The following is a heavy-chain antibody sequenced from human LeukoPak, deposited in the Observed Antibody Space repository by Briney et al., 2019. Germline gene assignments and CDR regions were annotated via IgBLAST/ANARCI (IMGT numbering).Heavy chain of an antibody. CDR1: GFTFSNYW. V-gene: IGHV3-7*01. D-gene: IGHD3-16*02. CDR3: ARVTGTDYIWGSYRY. CDR2: IKQDGSEK. Sequence: GGSLRLSCAASGFTFSNYWMTWVRQAPGKGLGWVANIKQDGSEKYYVDSVKGRFTISRDNAKNSLYLQMNSLRAEDTAVYYCARVTGTDYIWGSYRYWGQGTLVTVSS. J-gene: IGHJ4*02.